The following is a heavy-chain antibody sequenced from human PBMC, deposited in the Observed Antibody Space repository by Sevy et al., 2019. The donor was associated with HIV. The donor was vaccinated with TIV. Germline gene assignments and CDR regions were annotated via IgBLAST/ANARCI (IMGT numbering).Heavy chain of an antibody. CDR3: ARESLWRCFDY. Sequence: SETLSLTCTVSGGSISSGGYYWSWIRQHPGKGLEWIGYIYYSGSTYYNPSLKSRVTISVDTSKNQFSLKLSSVTAADTTVYYCARESLWRCFDYWGQGTLVTVSS. J-gene: IGHJ4*02. CDR1: GGSISSGGYY. CDR2: IYYSGST. D-gene: IGHD2-8*02. V-gene: IGHV4-31*03.